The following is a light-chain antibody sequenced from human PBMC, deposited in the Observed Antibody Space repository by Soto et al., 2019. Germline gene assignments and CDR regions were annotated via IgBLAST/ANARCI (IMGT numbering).Light chain of an antibody. CDR2: GNS. CDR3: QSYDSSLSALYV. V-gene: IGLV1-40*01. Sequence: QSVLTQPPSVSGAPGQRVTISCTGSSSNIGAGYDVHWYQQLPGTAPKLLIYGNSNRPSGVPDRFSGSKSVTSASLAITGLQAEDEADYYCQSYDSSLSALYVFGTGTKLTVL. CDR1: SSNIGAGYD. J-gene: IGLJ1*01.